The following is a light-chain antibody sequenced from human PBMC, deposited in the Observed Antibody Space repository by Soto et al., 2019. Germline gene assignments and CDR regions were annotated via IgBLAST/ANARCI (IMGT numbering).Light chain of an antibody. J-gene: IGKJ2*01. Sequence: IVLTQSPLSLPVTLGQPASISCRSSESPVITDGDTLLNWFQQRPGQSPRRLIYRVSNRDFGVPDKFRGSGSGTEFTLKISSVEAEDVAIYYCMQGARWPYTFGQGTKLEI. CDR3: MQGARWPYT. CDR1: ESPVITDGDTL. V-gene: IGKV2-30*01. CDR2: RVS.